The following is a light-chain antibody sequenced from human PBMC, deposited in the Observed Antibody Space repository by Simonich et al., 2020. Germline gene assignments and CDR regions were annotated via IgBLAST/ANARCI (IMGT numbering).Light chain of an antibody. V-gene: IGLV2-8*01. CDR1: SSDVGGNNY. J-gene: IGLJ2*01. Sequence: QSALTQPPSASGSPGQSVTISCTGTSSDVGGNNYVPWYQQHPGKAPKLMLYEVSKRPSGVPVRFSGSKSGNTASLTVSGLQAEDEADYYCSSYAGSNNVVFGGGTKLTVL. CDR2: EVS. CDR3: SSYAGSNNVV.